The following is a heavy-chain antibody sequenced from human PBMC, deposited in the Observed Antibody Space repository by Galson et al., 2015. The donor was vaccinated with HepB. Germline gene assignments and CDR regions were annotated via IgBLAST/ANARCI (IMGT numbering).Heavy chain of an antibody. CDR3: ARVPSGDGEGYYFDY. J-gene: IGHJ4*02. D-gene: IGHD3-10*01. Sequence: LSLTCTVSGGSISSGDYYWSWIRQPPGKGLEWIGYIYYSGSTYYNPSLKSRVTISVDTSKNQFSLKLSSVTAADTAVYYCARVPSGDGEGYYFDYWGQGTLVTVSS. CDR2: IYYSGST. V-gene: IGHV4-30-4*01. CDR1: GGSISSGDYY.